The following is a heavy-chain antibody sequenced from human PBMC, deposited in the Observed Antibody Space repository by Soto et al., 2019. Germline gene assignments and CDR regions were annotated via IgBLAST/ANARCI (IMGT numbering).Heavy chain of an antibody. J-gene: IGHJ4*02. V-gene: IGHV3-33*01. Sequence: QVRLVESGGGVVQPGRSLRLSCAASGFTFSSYGMHWVRQAPGKRLEWVALIWYDGSNKYYADSVKGRFTISRDKSKNTLYLQMDSLRVEDTAVYYCASSRGTSGWYVVGDYWGQGTLVTVSS. D-gene: IGHD6-19*01. CDR2: IWYDGSNK. CDR1: GFTFSSYG. CDR3: ASSRGTSGWYVVGDY.